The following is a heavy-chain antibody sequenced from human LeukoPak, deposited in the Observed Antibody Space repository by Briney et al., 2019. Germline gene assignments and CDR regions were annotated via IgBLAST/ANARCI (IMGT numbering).Heavy chain of an antibody. CDR1: GGSISSSSYY. CDR3: ARHDVLIVVVPAAMLLDY. J-gene: IGHJ4*02. V-gene: IGHV4-39*01. CDR2: IYYSGST. D-gene: IGHD2-2*01. Sequence: SETLSLTCTVSGGSISSSSYYWGWIRQPPGKGLEWIGSIYYSGSTYYNPSLKSRVTISVDTSKNQFSLKLSSVTAADTAVYYCARHDVLIVVVPAAMLLDYWGQGTLVTVSS.